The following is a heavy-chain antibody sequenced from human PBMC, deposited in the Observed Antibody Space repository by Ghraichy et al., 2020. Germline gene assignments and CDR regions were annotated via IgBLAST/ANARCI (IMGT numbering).Heavy chain of an antibody. D-gene: IGHD6-13*01. V-gene: IGHV4-39*01. CDR1: GGSISSSSYY. J-gene: IGHJ4*02. CDR2: IYYSGST. CDR3: TTYTIAAAGTKDGNFDY. Sequence: SETLSLTCTVSGGSISSSSYYWGWIRQPPGKGLEWIGSIYYSGSTYYNPSLKSRVTISVDTSKNQFSLKLSSVTAADTAVYYCTTYTIAAAGTKDGNFDYWGQGTLVTVSS.